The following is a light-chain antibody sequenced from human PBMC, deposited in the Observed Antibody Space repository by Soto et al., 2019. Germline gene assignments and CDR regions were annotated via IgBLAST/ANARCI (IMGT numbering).Light chain of an antibody. CDR2: GAS. CDR1: QTLSNR. Sequence: EIVLTQSPATLSSFPGERVTLSCRASQTLSNRLAWYQHKPGQAPRLLIYGASTRATGIPARFSGSGSGTEFTLTISSLEPEDFAVYYCQQYGSSPWTFGQGTKVDIK. CDR3: QQYGSSPWT. V-gene: IGKV3-20*01. J-gene: IGKJ1*01.